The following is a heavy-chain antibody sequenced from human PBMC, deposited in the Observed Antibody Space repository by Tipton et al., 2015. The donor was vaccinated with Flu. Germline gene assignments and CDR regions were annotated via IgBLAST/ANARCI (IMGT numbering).Heavy chain of an antibody. CDR3: ARWSGSGYAGGGPIFDP. CDR1: GYSISSGYY. J-gene: IGHJ5*02. Sequence: TLSLTCAVSGYSISSGYYWGWIRQPPGKGLEWIGSIYHSGSTYYNPSLKSRVTISVDTSKNQFSLKLSSVTAADTAVYYCARWSGSGYAGGGPIFDPWGQGTLVTVSS. V-gene: IGHV4-38-2*01. CDR2: IYHSGST. D-gene: IGHD5-12*01.